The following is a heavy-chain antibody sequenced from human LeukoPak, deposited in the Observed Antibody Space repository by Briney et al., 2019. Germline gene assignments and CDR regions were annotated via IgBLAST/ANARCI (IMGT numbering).Heavy chain of an antibody. CDR3: ARDSGYYYDSSGYFDY. V-gene: IGHV3-30*04. CDR1: GFTSSSYA. J-gene: IGHJ4*02. Sequence: PGRSLRLSCAASGFTSSSYAMHWVRQAPGKGLEWVAVISYDGSNKYYADSVKGRLTISRDNSKNTLYLQMNSLRAEDTAVYYCARDSGYYYDSSGYFDYWGQGTLVTVSS. CDR2: ISYDGSNK. D-gene: IGHD3-22*01.